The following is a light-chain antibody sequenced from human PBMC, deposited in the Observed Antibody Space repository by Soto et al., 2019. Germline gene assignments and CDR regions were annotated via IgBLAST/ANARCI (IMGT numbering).Light chain of an antibody. Sequence: DIVMTQSPDSLAVSLGERATITCKSSQSVLDNSKNKNLLAWYQQKPGQPPRLIIYWGSTRELGVPERFSGTGSGTDFSLTIHSLQAEDVAVYYCLQSYSALWTFGQETKVEIK. V-gene: IGKV4-1*01. CDR1: QSVLDNSKNKNL. CDR2: WGS. CDR3: LQSYSALWT. J-gene: IGKJ1*01.